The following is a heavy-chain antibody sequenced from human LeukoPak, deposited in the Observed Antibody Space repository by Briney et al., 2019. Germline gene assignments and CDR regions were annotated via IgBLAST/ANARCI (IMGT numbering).Heavy chain of an antibody. J-gene: IGHJ3*02. V-gene: IGHV6-1*01. CDR3: ARDFYGDVPAFDI. CDR2: TYYRSKWNN. D-gene: IGHD4-17*01. Sequence: SQTLSLTCAISGDSVSTNSAAWHWIRQSPSRGLEWLGRTYYRSKWNNDYALSVKSRITINPGTSKNQFSLQLKSVTPEDTAVYYCARDFYGDVPAFDIWGQGTMVTVSS. CDR1: GDSVSTNSAA.